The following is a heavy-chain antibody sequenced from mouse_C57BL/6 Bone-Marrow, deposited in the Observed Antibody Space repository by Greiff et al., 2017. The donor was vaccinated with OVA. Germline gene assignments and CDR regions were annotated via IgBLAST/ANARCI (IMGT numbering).Heavy chain of an antibody. D-gene: IGHD2-3*01. CDR3: APIYDGYWFAY. J-gene: IGHJ3*01. V-gene: IGHV8-8*01. CDR2: IWWDDDK. CDR1: GFSLSTFGMG. Sequence: QVTLKVSGPGILQPSQTLSLSCSFSGFSLSTFGMGVGWIRPPSGKGLEWLVHIWWDDDKYYNPALKSRLTISKDTSKNQVFLKIASVDTADTATYYCAPIYDGYWFAYWGQGTLVTVSA.